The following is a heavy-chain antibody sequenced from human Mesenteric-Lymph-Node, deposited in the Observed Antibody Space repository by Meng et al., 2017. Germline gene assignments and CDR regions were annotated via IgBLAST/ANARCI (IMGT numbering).Heavy chain of an antibody. Sequence: GGSLRLSGAASGFPFSAYWMTWVRQAPGKGLEWVANIKQDGSEKYYVDSVKGRFTISRDNAKNSLYLQMNSLRAEDTAVYYCARNGKTGGSFDLWGQGTMVTVSS. J-gene: IGHJ3*01. D-gene: IGHD7-27*01. V-gene: IGHV3-7*01. CDR3: ARNGKTGGSFDL. CDR2: IKQDGSEK. CDR1: GFPFSAYW.